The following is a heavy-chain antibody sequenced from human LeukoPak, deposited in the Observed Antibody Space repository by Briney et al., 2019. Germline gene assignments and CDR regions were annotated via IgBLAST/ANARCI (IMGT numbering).Heavy chain of an antibody. D-gene: IGHD6-13*01. J-gene: IGHJ4*02. CDR3: ARDPSISVGPHTWQQLVPLDY. V-gene: IGHV1-18*01. Sequence: ASVKVSCKASGYTFTSYGISWVRQAPGQGLEWMGWISAYNGNTNYAQKLQGRVTMTTDTSTSTAYMELRSLRSDDTAVYYCARDPSISVGPHTWQQLVPLDYWGQGTLVTVSS. CDR2: ISAYNGNT. CDR1: GYTFTSYG.